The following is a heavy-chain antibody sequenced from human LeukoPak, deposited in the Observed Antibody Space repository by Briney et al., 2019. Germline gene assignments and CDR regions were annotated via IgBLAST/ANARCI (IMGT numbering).Heavy chain of an antibody. CDR1: GGSISSGGYY. D-gene: IGHD5-24*01. CDR2: IYYSGST. J-gene: IGHJ5*02. V-gene: IGHV4-31*03. Sequence: SETLSLTCTVSGGSISSGGYYWSWIRQHPGKGLEWIGYIYYSGSTYYNPSLKSRVTVSVDTSKNQFSLKLSSVTAADTAVYYCAVVEMANSWFDPWGQGTLVTVSS. CDR3: AVVEMANSWFDP.